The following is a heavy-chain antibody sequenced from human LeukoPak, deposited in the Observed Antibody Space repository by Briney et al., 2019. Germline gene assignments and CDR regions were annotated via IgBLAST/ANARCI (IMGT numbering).Heavy chain of an antibody. CDR1: RFTFSNYA. V-gene: IGHV3-30*04. Sequence: GGSLRLSCAASRFTFSNYAMHWVRQAPGKGLEWVAVISYDGSNKYYADSVKGRFTISRDNSKNTLYLQTNSLRSEDTAVYYCSRGQFRLGQYDSSAFDYWGQGTLVTVSS. CDR3: SRGQFRLGQYDSSAFDY. D-gene: IGHD3-22*01. J-gene: IGHJ4*02. CDR2: ISYDGSNK.